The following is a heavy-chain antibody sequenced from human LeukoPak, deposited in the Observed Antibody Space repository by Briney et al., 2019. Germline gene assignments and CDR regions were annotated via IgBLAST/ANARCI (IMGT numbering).Heavy chain of an antibody. CDR1: GGSIKNSY. CDR3: VRWDSSTWAFDY. CDR2: IYDTGTT. D-gene: IGHD2/OR15-2a*01. Sequence: PSETLSLTCTVSGGSIKNSYWSWIRQSPGKGLKWIGYIYDTGTTNYNPSFKSRATISVDTSKNQVSLRVNSVTAADTAVYYCVRWDSSTWAFDYWGQGALVTVSS. J-gene: IGHJ4*02. V-gene: IGHV4-59*01.